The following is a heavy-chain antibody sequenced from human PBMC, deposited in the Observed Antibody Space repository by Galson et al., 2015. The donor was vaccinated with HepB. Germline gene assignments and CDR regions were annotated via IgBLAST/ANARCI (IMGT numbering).Heavy chain of an antibody. Sequence: TLSLTCTVSGGSISGGDYHWSWIRQPPGKGLEWIGYIYYKGSTYYSPSLKSRLTISIDTSKNQFSLKLNSVTAADTAVYYCARVGFSSAHDTFDIWGQGTMVTVSS. J-gene: IGHJ3*02. D-gene: IGHD5-18*01. CDR1: GGSISGGDYH. CDR2: IYYKGST. V-gene: IGHV4-30-4*01. CDR3: ARVGFSSAHDTFDI.